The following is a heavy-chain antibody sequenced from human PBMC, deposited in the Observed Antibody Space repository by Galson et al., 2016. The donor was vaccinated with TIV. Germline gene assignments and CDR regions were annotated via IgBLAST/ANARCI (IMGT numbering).Heavy chain of an antibody. D-gene: IGHD4/OR15-4a*01. Sequence: SLRLSCAASGFTFNNYAMNWVRQAPGKGLELVSGISGSGGITYFEDSVKGRFSISRDNSKDTLYLQLNSLRAEDTAVYYCAKRKNYGGDAFEDWGQGTMVTVSS. V-gene: IGHV3-23*01. J-gene: IGHJ3*01. CDR3: AKRKNYGGDAFED. CDR1: GFTFNNYA. CDR2: ISGSGGIT.